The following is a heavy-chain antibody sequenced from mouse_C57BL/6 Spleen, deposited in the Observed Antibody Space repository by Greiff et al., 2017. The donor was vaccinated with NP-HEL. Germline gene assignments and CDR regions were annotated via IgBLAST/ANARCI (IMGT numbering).Heavy chain of an antibody. Sequence: VKLVESGPGLVAPSQSLSISCTVSGFSLTSYGVSWVRQPPGKGLEWLGVIWGDGSTNYHSALISRLSICTDNSKSQVFLKLNSLQTDNTAAYYGAKPRHITTDWYFDVWGTGTTVTVSA. V-gene: IGHV2-3*01. CDR2: IWGDGST. D-gene: IGHD1-1*01. CDR1: GFSLTSYG. J-gene: IGHJ1*03. CDR3: AKPRHITTDWYFDV.